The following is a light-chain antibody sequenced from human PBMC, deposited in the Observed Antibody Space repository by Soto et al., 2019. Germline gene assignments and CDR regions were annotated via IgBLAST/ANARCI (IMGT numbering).Light chain of an antibody. CDR1: QDIRSD. J-gene: IGKJ1*01. Sequence: IQMTQSPSSLSASVGDTVTITCRASQDIRSDLGWYQQKPGKAPKLLIYAASSLQRGVPSRFSGSASGTDFTLTITSLQPDDFATYFCLQDYNFPKTFGQGTKVDI. CDR2: AAS. CDR3: LQDYNFPKT. V-gene: IGKV1-6*01.